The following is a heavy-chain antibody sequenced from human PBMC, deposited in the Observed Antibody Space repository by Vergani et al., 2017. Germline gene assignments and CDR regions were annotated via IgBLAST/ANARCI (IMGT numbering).Heavy chain of an antibody. CDR3: ASRYYGSGTYGY. J-gene: IGHJ4*02. D-gene: IGHD3-10*01. CDR2: IYYSGST. CDR1: GGPISSSSYY. V-gene: IGHV4-39*01. Sequence: QLQLQESGPGLVKPSETLSLTCTVSGGPISSSSYYWGWIRQPPGKWLEWIGSIYYSGSTYYNPSLKSRVTISVDTSKNQFSLKLSSVTAADTAVYYCASRYYGSGTYGYWGQGTLVTVSS.